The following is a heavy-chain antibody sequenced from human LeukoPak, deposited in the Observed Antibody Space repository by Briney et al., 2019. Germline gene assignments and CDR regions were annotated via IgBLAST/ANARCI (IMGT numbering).Heavy chain of an antibody. D-gene: IGHD3-3*01. CDR2: ISGSGGST. CDR3: AKVDFWSGYYKAY. J-gene: IGHJ4*02. Sequence: GGSLRLSCAASGFTFSSYAMSWVRQAPGKGLEWVSVISGSGGSTYYADSVKGRFTISRDNSKNTLYLQMNSLRAEDTAVFYRAKVDFWSGYYKAYWGQGTMVTVSS. CDR1: GFTFSSYA. V-gene: IGHV3-23*01.